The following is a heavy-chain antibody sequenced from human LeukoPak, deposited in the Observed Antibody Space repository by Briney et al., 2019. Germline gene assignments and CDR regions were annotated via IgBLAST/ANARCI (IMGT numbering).Heavy chain of an antibody. CDR1: GFTVSSNY. Sequence: PGGSLRLSCAASGFTVSSNYMSWVRQAPGKGLEWVSVIYSGGSIYYADSVKGRFTISRDNSKNTLYLQMNSLRAEDTAVYYCGGCYYYYYGMDVWGQGTTVTVSS. V-gene: IGHV3-66*01. CDR2: IYSGGSI. D-gene: IGHD2-15*01. CDR3: GGCYYYYYGMDV. J-gene: IGHJ6*02.